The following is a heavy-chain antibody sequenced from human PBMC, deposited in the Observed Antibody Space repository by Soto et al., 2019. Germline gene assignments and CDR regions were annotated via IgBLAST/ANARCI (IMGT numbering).Heavy chain of an antibody. V-gene: IGHV3-74*01. D-gene: IGHD1-7*01. CDR1: GFDFRTNW. J-gene: IGHJ6*02. Sequence: GGTLRLSCAASGFDFRTNWMHWVRQAPGKGLEWVSRIDDDGSSTRYADSVKGRFTISRDNAKNIVYLEMTSLRTEDTAVYFCARRLELPLGASLYYYGMVVWGQGTTVTVSS. CDR3: ARRLELPLGASLYYYGMVV. CDR2: IDDDGSST.